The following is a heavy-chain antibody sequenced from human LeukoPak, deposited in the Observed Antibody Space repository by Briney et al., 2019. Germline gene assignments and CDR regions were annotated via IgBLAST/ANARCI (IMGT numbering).Heavy chain of an antibody. D-gene: IGHD5-24*01. CDR2: ISGSGGST. V-gene: IGHV3-23*01. J-gene: IGHJ4*02. Sequence: GGSLRLSCAASGFTFSSYAMSWVRQAPGKGLEWVSAISGSGGSTYYADSVKGRFIISRDNSKNTLYLQMNSLRAEDTAVYYCAKEEASDGYNYVDYFDYWGQGTLVTVSS. CDR3: AKEEASDGYNYVDYFDY. CDR1: GFTFSSYA.